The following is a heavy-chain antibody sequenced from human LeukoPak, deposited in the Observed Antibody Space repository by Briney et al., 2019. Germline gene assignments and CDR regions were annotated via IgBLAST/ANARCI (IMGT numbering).Heavy chain of an antibody. Sequence: GGSLRLSCAASGFTFSSYAMHWVRQAPGKGLEYVSAISSNGGSTYYANSVKGRFTISRDNSKNTLYLQMGSLRAEDMAVYYCARTLGYCSSTSCPGDFQHWGQGTLVTVSS. CDR3: ARTLGYCSSTSCPGDFQH. CDR2: ISSNGGST. J-gene: IGHJ1*01. V-gene: IGHV3-64*01. D-gene: IGHD2-2*01. CDR1: GFTFSSYA.